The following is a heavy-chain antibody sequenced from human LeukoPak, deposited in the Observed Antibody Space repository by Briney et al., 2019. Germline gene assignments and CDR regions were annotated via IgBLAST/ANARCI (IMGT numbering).Heavy chain of an antibody. Sequence: PGGSLRLSCAASGFPVSGNYMSWVRQAPGKGLEWVSVIYSGGSTYYADSVKGRFTISGDNSKNTLYLQMNSLRAEDTAVYYCAKDHFGSGTTMDVWGQGTTVTVSS. CDR2: IYSGGST. V-gene: IGHV3-66*01. CDR1: GFPVSGNY. J-gene: IGHJ6*02. D-gene: IGHD3-10*01. CDR3: AKDHFGSGTTMDV.